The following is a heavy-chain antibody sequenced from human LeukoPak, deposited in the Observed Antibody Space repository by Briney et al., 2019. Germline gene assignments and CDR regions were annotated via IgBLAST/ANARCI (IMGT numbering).Heavy chain of an antibody. J-gene: IGHJ4*02. V-gene: IGHV4-59*08. D-gene: IGHD3-22*01. CDR2: IFSSGST. CDR1: GGSISGYY. Sequence: PSDTLSLTCTVSGGSISGYYWSWIRHPPGKGLELMGYIFSSGSTNYNPSLKSRVTISEDTSVNQFSLKLSSVTAADTAVYYCARHYYDRSDSYSFDYWGQGTLVTVSS. CDR3: ARHYYDRSDSYSFDY.